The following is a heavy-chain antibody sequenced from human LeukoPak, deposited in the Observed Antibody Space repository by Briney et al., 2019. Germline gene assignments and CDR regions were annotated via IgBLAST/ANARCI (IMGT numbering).Heavy chain of an antibody. CDR1: GFNFDDYA. CDR2: ISWNSDII. Sequence: PGSSLRLSCAASGFNFDDYAMHWVRQAPGKGPEWVSGISWNSDIIAYADSVKGRFTISRDNAKNSLYLQMNILRLEDTALYYCTKDTSHYSSSGFDYWGQGTLVTVSS. D-gene: IGHD6-6*01. V-gene: IGHV3-9*01. J-gene: IGHJ4*02. CDR3: TKDTSHYSSSGFDY.